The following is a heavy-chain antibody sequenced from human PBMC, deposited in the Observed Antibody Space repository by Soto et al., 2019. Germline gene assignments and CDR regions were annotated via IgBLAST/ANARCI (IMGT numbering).Heavy chain of an antibody. CDR3: ARDLNWNNVLGFDS. D-gene: IGHD1-20*01. CDR1: GYIFNSVG. V-gene: IGHV1-18*04. Sequence: QLVQSGDEVKKPGASVKVSCRASGYIFNSVGISWLRQVPGQGLEWMGWVSTYSGHTKSVQKFQDRVTLTADTSTSTVHMELRSLRSADTAGYYCARDLNWNNVLGFDSWGQGTLVTVSS. CDR2: VSTYSGHT. J-gene: IGHJ4*02.